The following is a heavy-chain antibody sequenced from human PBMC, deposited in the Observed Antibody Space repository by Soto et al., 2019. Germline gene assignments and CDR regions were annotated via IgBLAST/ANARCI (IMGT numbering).Heavy chain of an antibody. V-gene: IGHV3-23*01. CDR3: AKDQGVYDFWSGYWTG. Sequence: GGSLRLSCAASGFTFSSYAMSWVRQAPGKGLEWVSAISGSGGSTYYADSVKGRFTISRDNSKNTLYLQMNSLRAEDTAVYYCAKDQGVYDFWSGYWTGWGQGTLVTVSS. D-gene: IGHD3-3*01. CDR2: ISGSGGST. CDR1: GFTFSSYA. J-gene: IGHJ4*02.